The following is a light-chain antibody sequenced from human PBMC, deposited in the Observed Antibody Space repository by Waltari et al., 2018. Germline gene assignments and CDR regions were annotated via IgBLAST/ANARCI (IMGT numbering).Light chain of an antibody. J-gene: IGLJ1*01. CDR2: DNH. Sequence: QSVLTQPPSASGTPGQRVTISCSGSSSNIESNTVNWYQQLPGTAPRVLIYDNHQRPSGGPDRCSGSKSGTSASLAISGLQSEDEADYYCAAWDDSLNGYVFGTGTKVTVL. V-gene: IGLV1-44*01. CDR1: SSNIESNT. CDR3: AAWDDSLNGYV.